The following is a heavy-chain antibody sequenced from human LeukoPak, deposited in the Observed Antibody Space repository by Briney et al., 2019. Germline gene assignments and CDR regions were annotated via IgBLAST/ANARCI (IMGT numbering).Heavy chain of an antibody. CDR1: GFTFSNYA. D-gene: IGHD1-26*01. CDR2: ISGAGGST. V-gene: IGHV3-23*01. Sequence: GGSLRLSCAASGFTFSNYAMSWVRQAPGKGLEWVSAISGAGGSTYYADSVKGRFTISRDNSKNTLYLQMNSLRAEDTAVYYCAKDRVGSHDYWGQGTLVTVSS. J-gene: IGHJ4*02. CDR3: AKDRVGSHDY.